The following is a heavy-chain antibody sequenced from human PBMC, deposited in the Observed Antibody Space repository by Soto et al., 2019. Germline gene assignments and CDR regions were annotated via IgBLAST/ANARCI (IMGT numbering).Heavy chain of an antibody. CDR2: INSGGTVA. V-gene: IGHV3-23*01. J-gene: IGHJ4*02. CDR3: AISTGGFGGLFVVPSDY. D-gene: IGHD3-16*02. CDR1: GFTYESYA. Sequence: EVQLLESGGGLVQPGGSLRLSCAASGFTYESYAMSWVRQAPGKGLEWVSGINSGGTVAHYADSVKGRFAISRDNSKNTLVLEMNSLSADDTGLYYCAISTGGFGGLFVVPSDYWGQGTLVTVSS.